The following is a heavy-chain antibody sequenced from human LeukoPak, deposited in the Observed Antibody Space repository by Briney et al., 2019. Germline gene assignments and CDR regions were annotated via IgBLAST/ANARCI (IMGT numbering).Heavy chain of an antibody. CDR2: IYYSGST. CDR3: ARVELYYYGMDV. CDR1: GGSISSGDYY. J-gene: IGHJ6*02. D-gene: IGHD1-1*01. Sequence: PSQTLSLTCTVSGGSISSGDYYWGWVRQPPGRGLEWIGYIYYSGSTYYNPSLKSRVTISVDTYKNQFSLKLSSVTAADTAVYYCARVELYYYGMDVWGQGTTVTVSS. V-gene: IGHV4-30-4*01.